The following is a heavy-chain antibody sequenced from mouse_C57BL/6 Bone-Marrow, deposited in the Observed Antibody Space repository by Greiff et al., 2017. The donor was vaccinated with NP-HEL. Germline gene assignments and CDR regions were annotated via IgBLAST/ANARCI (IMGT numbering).Heavy chain of an antibody. Sequence: QVQLKQSGPELVKPGASVKISCKASGYAFTSSWMNWVKQRPGKGLEWIGRIYPGDGDTNYNGKFKGKATLTADKSSSTAYMQLSSLTSEDSAVDFCAITTVVANYFDYWGQGTTLTVSS. CDR3: AITTVVANYFDY. CDR1: GYAFTSSW. J-gene: IGHJ2*01. CDR2: IYPGDGDT. V-gene: IGHV1-82*01. D-gene: IGHD1-1*01.